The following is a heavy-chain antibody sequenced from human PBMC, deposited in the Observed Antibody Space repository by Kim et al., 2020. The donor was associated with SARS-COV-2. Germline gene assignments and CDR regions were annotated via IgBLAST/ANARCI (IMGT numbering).Heavy chain of an antibody. D-gene: IGHD2-2*01. CDR2: IYYSGST. V-gene: IGHV4-59*08. Sequence: SETLSLTCTVSGGSISSYYWSWIRQPPGKGLEWIGYIYYSGSTNYNPSLKSRVTISVDTSKNQFSLKLSSVTAADTAVYDCARQLIYCSSTSCYDNYYYYGMDVWGQGTTVTVSS. J-gene: IGHJ6*02. CDR3: ARQLIYCSSTSCYDNYYYYGMDV. CDR1: GGSISSYY.